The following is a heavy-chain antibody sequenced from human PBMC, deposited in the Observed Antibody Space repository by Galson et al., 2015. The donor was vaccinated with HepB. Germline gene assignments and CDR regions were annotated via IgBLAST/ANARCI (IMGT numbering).Heavy chain of an antibody. Sequence: ETLSLTCTVSGGSIISSVYYWAWIRQPPGKGLEWIGSIYYSGSTYYNPSLRRRVTISVVTSRKQFSLRLNSLTAADTAVYYCARQSLTSYYDSSGYHPDWFDPWGQGTLVTVSS. V-gene: IGHV4-39*07. D-gene: IGHD3-22*01. CDR1: GGSIISSVYY. CDR2: IYYSGST. CDR3: ARQSLTSYYDSSGYHPDWFDP. J-gene: IGHJ5*02.